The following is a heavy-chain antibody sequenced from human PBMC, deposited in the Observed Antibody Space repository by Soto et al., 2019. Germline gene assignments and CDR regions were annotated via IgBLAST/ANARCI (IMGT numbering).Heavy chain of an antibody. V-gene: IGHV2-5*02. CDR2: IYWDDDK. D-gene: IGHD3-3*01. J-gene: IGHJ4*02. CDR3: AHRVLRTVFGLVTTTVIYFDF. Sequence: QITLNESGPTQVKPRQTLTLTCTFSGFSLTTSGVGVGWIRQSPGKAPEWLALIYWDDDKRYSPSLKSRLTITKDTSKNQVVLTMADLDPEDTATYYCAHRVLRTVFGLVTTTVIYFDFWCQGTPVAVSS. CDR1: GFSLTTSGVG.